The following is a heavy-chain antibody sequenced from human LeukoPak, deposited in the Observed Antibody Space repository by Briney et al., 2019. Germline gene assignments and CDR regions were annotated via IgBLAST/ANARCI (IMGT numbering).Heavy chain of an antibody. CDR3: ARDRYGLGTYGALVHS. CDR2: IRSSGSTI. CDR1: GFTFSDYY. Sequence: RPGGCLRLSCAASGFTFSDYYMSSIRQAPGKGLEWVSYIRSSGSTIYYAASVKGRFSISRDNAKNSLFLQMNSLRAEDTAVYYCARDRYGLGTYGALVHSWGQGTIVTVSS. V-gene: IGHV3-11*01. J-gene: IGHJ3*01. D-gene: IGHD3-10*01.